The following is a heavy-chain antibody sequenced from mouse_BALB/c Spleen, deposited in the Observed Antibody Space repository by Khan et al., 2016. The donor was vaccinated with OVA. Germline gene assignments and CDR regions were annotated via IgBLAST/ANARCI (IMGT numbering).Heavy chain of an antibody. J-gene: IGHJ4*01. Sequence: VQLQESGPGLVAPSQSLSITCTVSGFSLSRYSVHWVRQPPGKGLEWLGMIWSGGRTDYNSALESRLSISKDNSKSQVFLKMNSLQTDDTAMYYCARKKYGNYVSLDYWGQGTSVTVSS. V-gene: IGHV2-6-4*01. CDR2: IWSGGRT. CDR3: ARKKYGNYVSLDY. D-gene: IGHD2-10*02. CDR1: GFSLSRYS.